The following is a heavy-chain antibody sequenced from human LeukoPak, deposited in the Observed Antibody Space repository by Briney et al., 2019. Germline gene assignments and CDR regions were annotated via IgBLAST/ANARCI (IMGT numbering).Heavy chain of an antibody. CDR1: GFTFSSYA. V-gene: IGHV3-23*01. CDR2: ISGSGGST. D-gene: IGHD2-15*01. J-gene: IGHJ4*02. Sequence: PGGSLRLSCAASGFTFSSYAMSWVRQAPGKGLEWVSAISGSGGSTYYADSVKGRFTISRDNPKNTLYLQMNSLRAEDTAVYYCTKDTLVSYCSGGSCYSKPAAYYFDYWGQGTLVTVSS. CDR3: TKDTLVSYCSGGSCYSKPAAYYFDY.